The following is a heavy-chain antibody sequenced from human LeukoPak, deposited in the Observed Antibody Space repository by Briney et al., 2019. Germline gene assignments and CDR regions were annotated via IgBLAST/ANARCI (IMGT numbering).Heavy chain of an antibody. CDR3: ARGDY. CDR2: ISYTGST. CDR1: GASINSAGHY. V-gene: IGHV4-31*03. J-gene: IGHJ4*02. Sequence: KASETLSLTCTVSGASINSAGHYWSWIRQLPGKGLEWIGYISYTGSTYYNPSLKSRVIISRDTSKNQFSLKLSSVTAADTAIYYCARGDYWGQGTLVTVSS.